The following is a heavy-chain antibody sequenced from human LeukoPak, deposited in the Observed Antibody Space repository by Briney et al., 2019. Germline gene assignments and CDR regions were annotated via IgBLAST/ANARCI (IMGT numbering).Heavy chain of an antibody. V-gene: IGHV3-23*01. CDR1: GLTFRNYA. Sequence: GGSLRLSCAASGLTFRNYAMSWVRQAPGKGLEWVSVICANDGNTYYADAVKGRFTISGDNSKDTLYLQMDSLRAEDTAVYYCAKGSGSSCYSPCDYWGQGSWSPSPQ. CDR2: ICANDGNT. J-gene: IGHJ4*02. CDR3: AKGSGSSCYSPCDY. D-gene: IGHD2-15*01.